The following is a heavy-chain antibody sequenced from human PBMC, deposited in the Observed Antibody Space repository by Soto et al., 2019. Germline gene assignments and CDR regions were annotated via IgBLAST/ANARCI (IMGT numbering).Heavy chain of an antibody. CDR1: GFTFSSYG. V-gene: IGHV3-33*01. D-gene: IGHD2-15*01. CDR3: ARVYCSAASCYSVGAFDN. CDR2: IWFDGSDK. Sequence: QVQLVESGGGVVQPGRSLRLSCAASGFTFSSYGMHWVRQAPGKGLEWVALIWFDGSDKYYTESVKGRFTISRDNSKSTLYLQMNSLRAEDTAVYYCARVYCSAASCYSVGAFDNRGQGTMVTVSS. J-gene: IGHJ3*02.